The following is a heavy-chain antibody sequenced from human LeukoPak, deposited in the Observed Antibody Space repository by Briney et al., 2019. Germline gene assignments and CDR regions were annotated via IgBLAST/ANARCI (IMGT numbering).Heavy chain of an antibody. Sequence: PGGSLRLSCAASGFTFSSYAMHWVRQAPGKGLEWVAVISYDGSNKYYADSVKGRFTISRDNSKNTLYLQMNSLRAEDTAVYYCARDRWYDSSGSNAFDIWAKGQWSPSLQ. J-gene: IGHJ3*02. CDR2: ISYDGSNK. V-gene: IGHV3-30*04. CDR3: ARDRWYDSSGSNAFDI. D-gene: IGHD3-22*01. CDR1: GFTFSSYA.